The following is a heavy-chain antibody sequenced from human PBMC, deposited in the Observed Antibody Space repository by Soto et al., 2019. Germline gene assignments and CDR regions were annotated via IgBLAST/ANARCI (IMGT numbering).Heavy chain of an antibody. J-gene: IGHJ3*02. D-gene: IGHD3-22*01. Sequence: GGSLRLSCAASGFTFSSYEMNWVRQAPGKGLEWVSYISSSGSTICYADSVKGRFTISRDNAKNSLYLQMNSLRAEDTAVYYCAREPETYYYDSSGYYDAFDIWGQGTMVTVSS. CDR3: AREPETYYYDSSGYYDAFDI. V-gene: IGHV3-48*03. CDR1: GFTFSSYE. CDR2: ISSSGSTI.